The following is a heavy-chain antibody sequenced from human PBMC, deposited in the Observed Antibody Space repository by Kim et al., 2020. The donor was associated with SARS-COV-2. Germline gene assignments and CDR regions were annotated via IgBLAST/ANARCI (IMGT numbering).Heavy chain of an antibody. D-gene: IGHD3-16*01. CDR1: GFNVNNNY. V-gene: IGHV3-53*01. CDR2: IYSGGGT. Sequence: GGSLRLSCAASGFNVNNNYMIWVRQAPGKGLEWVSRIYSGGGTYYADSVKGRFTISRDNSKNTLHLQMNSLRVDDTAAYFCARDPGAARLGLLGWGKGT. CDR3: ARDPGAARLGLLG. J-gene: IGHJ6*03.